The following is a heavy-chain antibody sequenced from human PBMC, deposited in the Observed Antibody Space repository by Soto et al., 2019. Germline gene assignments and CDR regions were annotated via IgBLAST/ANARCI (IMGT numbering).Heavy chain of an antibody. Sequence: GGSLRLSCAASGFTFSSYAMSWVRQAPGKGLEWVSAISGSGGSTYYADSVKGRFTISRDNSKNTLYLQMNSLRAEDTSVYYCAKYSLDSYCSSTSCYPPWFDYWGQGTRVTVSS. V-gene: IGHV3-23*01. CDR2: ISGSGGST. J-gene: IGHJ4*02. CDR3: AKYSLDSYCSSTSCYPPWFDY. CDR1: GFTFSSYA. D-gene: IGHD2-2*01.